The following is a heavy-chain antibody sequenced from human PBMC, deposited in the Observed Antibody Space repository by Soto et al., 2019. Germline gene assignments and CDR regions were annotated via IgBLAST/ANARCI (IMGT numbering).Heavy chain of an antibody. V-gene: IGHV1-69*08. CDR1: GGTFSSYT. CDR3: ARDGVGARGDWFDP. Sequence: QVQLVQSGAEVKKPGSSVKVSCKASGGTFSSYTISWVRQAPGQGLEWLGRIIPILGIANYAQKFQGRVTITADKSTSTAYMELSSLRSEDTAVYDCARDGVGARGDWFDPWGQGTLVTVSS. J-gene: IGHJ5*02. D-gene: IGHD1-26*01. CDR2: IIPILGIA.